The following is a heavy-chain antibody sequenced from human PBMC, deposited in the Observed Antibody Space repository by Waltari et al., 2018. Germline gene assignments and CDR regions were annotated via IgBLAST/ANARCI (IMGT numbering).Heavy chain of an antibody. V-gene: IGHV1-8*01. CDR2: MNPHRGKT. Sequence: QVQLVQSGAEVKKPGASVKVSCKASGYTFTSYDINWVRQATGQGLEWMGWMNPHRGKTGYAQKFQGRVTMTRNTPISTAYMEVSDLRSEDTAVYYCARGDTAAEDGGWFDPWGQATLVTVSS. D-gene: IGHD6-13*01. CDR3: ARGDTAAEDGGWFDP. J-gene: IGHJ5*02. CDR1: GYTFTSYD.